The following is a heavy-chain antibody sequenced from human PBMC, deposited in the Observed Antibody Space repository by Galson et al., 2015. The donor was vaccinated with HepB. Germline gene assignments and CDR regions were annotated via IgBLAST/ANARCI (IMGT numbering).Heavy chain of an antibody. Sequence: SLRLSCAASGFTFGDYTMGWFRQAPGKGPEWVGVIRSIAYGGAVEYGAPVKGRFTILRDDSKSIAYLQMNSLKTEDTAVYYCARVPLGELLWFDPWGQGNLVTVSS. CDR1: GFTFGDYT. D-gene: IGHD3-10*01. V-gene: IGHV3-49*03. CDR2: IRSIAYGGAV. J-gene: IGHJ5*02. CDR3: ARVPLGELLWFDP.